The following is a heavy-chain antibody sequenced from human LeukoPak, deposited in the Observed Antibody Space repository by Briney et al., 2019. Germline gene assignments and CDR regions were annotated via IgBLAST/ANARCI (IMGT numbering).Heavy chain of an antibody. V-gene: IGHV1-69*06. CDR2: IAPISGTP. CDR3: AREGEYYSESGNLVDASDV. D-gene: IGHD3-10*01. CDR1: GGTFTHYV. J-gene: IGHJ3*01. Sequence: ASVKVSCKASGGTFTHYVISWVRQAPGQGLEWMGGIAPISGTPMYAQRFQGRDTISADTSTYTAFMEMSSLTSEDTAMYYCAREGEYYSESGNLVDASDVWGQGTMVTVSA.